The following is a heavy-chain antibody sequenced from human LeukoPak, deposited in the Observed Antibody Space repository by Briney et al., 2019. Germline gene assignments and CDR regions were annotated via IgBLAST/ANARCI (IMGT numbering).Heavy chain of an antibody. CDR3: ARTYYYDSSAYYRNAFDI. D-gene: IGHD3-22*01. J-gene: IGHJ3*02. CDR2: INPNSGGT. CDR1: GYTFTGYY. Sequence: GASVKVSCKASGYTFTGYYMHWVRQAPGQGLEWMGWINPNSGGTKSAQKFQGRVTMTRDTSISTAYMELSRLRSDDTAVYYCARTYYYDSSAYYRNAFDIWGQGTMVTVSS. V-gene: IGHV1-2*02.